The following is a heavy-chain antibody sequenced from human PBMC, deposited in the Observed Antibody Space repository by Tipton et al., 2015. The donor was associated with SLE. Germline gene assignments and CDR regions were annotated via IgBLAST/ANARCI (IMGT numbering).Heavy chain of an antibody. D-gene: IGHD4-17*01. J-gene: IGHJ4*02. CDR1: GGSISSSSYY. CDR2: IYYSGST. Sequence: TLSLTCTVSGGSISSSSYYWGWIRQPPGKGLEWIGSIYYSGSTYYNPSLKSRVTISVDTSKNQFSLKLSSVTAADTAVYYCARGGSTVTTGGDYWGQGTLVTVSS. V-gene: IGHV4-39*01. CDR3: ARGGSTVTTGGDY.